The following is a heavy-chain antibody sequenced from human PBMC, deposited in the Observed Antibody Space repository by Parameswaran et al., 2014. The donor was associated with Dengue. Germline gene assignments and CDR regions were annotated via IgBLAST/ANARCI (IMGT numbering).Heavy chain of an antibody. CDR3: VRVVGSISWFDP. J-gene: IGHJ5*02. V-gene: IGHV3-21*01. D-gene: IGHD1-26*01. CDR2: ISSSSSYI. Sequence: WIRQPPGKGLEWVSSISSSSSYIYYADSVKGRFTISRDNAKNSLYLQMNSLRAEDTAVYYCVRVVGSISWFDPWGQGTLVTVSS.